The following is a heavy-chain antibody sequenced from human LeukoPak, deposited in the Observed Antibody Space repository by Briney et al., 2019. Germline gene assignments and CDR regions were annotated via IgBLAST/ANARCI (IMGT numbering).Heavy chain of an antibody. CDR2: ISGSGGST. J-gene: IGHJ4*02. CDR1: GFTFSNYA. D-gene: IGHD6-19*01. CDR3: AKVTAVAGKGYYFDY. Sequence: GSLRLSCAASGFTFSNYAMSWVRQAPEKGLEWVSEISGSGGSTYYADSVKGQFTISRDNSKNTLYLQMNSLRAEDTALYYCAKVTAVAGKGYYFDYWGQGTLVTVSS. V-gene: IGHV3-23*01.